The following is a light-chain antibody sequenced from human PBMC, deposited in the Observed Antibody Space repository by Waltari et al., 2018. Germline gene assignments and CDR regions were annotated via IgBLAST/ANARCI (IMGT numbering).Light chain of an antibody. CDR2: GAS. V-gene: IGKV3-20*01. Sequence: EIVLTQSPGTLSLSPGERATLSCRASQSVNNNYLAWYQQKPGQAPRLLIYGASTRATGIPDRFRGSGSVTDFTLTISRLEPEDFAAYYCQQYATSPEAFGGGTKVDIK. CDR1: QSVNNNY. J-gene: IGKJ4*01. CDR3: QQYATSPEA.